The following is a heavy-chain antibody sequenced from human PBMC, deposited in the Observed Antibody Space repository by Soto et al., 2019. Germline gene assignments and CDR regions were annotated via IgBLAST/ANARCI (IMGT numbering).Heavy chain of an antibody. CDR2: IYYSGST. V-gene: IGHV4-30-4*01. CDR1: GGSISSGDYY. D-gene: IGHD3-22*01. Sequence: SEILSLTCTVSGGSISSGDYYWSWIRQPPGKCLEWIGYIYYSGSTYYNPSPKSRVTISVDTSKNQFSLKLSSVTAADTAVYYCGRLKHYYDRSVYHLLPGCLDPWGQGTLVPVSS. J-gene: IGHJ5*02. CDR3: GRLKHYYDRSVYHLLPGCLDP.